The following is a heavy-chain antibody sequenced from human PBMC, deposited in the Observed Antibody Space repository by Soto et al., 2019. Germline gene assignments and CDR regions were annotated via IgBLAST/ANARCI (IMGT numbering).Heavy chain of an antibody. CDR3: AIVFLNSRRPPSSTLFPTRRSSDL. CDR1: GFGLISYA. J-gene: IGHJ2*01. V-gene: IGHV3-30-3*01. Sequence: GGSLRLSCAASGFGLISYAVSWVRQAPGTGLEWVSVVSSEGGTQFYADSVKGRFTISRDNSKNSLYLQMSSLTIEDAAIYYGAIVFLNSRRPPSSTLFPTRRSSDL. CDR2: VSSEGGTQ. D-gene: IGHD1-1*01.